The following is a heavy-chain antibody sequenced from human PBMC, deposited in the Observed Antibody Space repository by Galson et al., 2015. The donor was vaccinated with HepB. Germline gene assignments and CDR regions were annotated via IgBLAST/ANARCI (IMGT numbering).Heavy chain of an antibody. CDR3: ARDSEFEDSSGWYRDWYFDL. CDR1: GYTFTSYA. V-gene: IGHV1-3*01. CDR2: INAGNGNT. D-gene: IGHD6-19*01. Sequence: SVKVSCKASGYTFTSYAMHWVRQAPGQRLEWMGWINAGNGNTKYSQKFQGRVTITRDTSASTAYMELSSLRSEDTAVYYCARDSEFEDSSGWYRDWYFDLWGRGTLVTVSS. J-gene: IGHJ2*01.